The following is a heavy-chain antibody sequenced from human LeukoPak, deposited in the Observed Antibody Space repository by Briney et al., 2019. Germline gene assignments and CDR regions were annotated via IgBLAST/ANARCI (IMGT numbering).Heavy chain of an antibody. J-gene: IGHJ4*02. CDR1: GFTFSTYG. D-gene: IGHD3-16*02. Sequence: GGSLRLSCAASGFTFSTYGMNWVRQAPGKGLEWVSGITGGGDTTFYADSVKGRFTISRDNSKDTLYLQMNSLRAEDTAVYYCAKDTDYVWGSYRPLFDYWGQGTLVTVSS. CDR3: AKDTDYVWGSYRPLFDY. CDR2: ITGGGDTT. V-gene: IGHV3-23*01.